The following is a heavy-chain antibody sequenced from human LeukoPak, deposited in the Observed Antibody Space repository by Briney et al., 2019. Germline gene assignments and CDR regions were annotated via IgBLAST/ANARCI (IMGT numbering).Heavy chain of an antibody. CDR1: GGSISSSSYY. CDR2: INHSGST. V-gene: IGHV4-39*07. J-gene: IGHJ4*02. Sequence: SETLSLTCTVSGGSISSSSYYWGWIRQPPGKGLEWIGEINHSGSTNYNPSLKSRVTISVDTSKNQFSLKLSSVTAADTAVYYCARRIAARRNFDYWGQGTLVTVSS. D-gene: IGHD6-6*01. CDR3: ARRIAARRNFDY.